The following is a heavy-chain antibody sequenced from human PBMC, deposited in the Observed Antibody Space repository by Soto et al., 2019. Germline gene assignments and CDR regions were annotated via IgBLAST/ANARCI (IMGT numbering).Heavy chain of an antibody. CDR2: IRSKAYGGTT. D-gene: IGHD1-1*01. CDR1: GFTFGDYA. V-gene: IGHV3-49*03. J-gene: IGHJ5*02. Sequence: GGSLRLSCTASGFTFGDYAMSWFRQAPGKGLEWVGFIRSKAYGGTTEYAASVKGRFTISRDDSKSIAYLQMNSLKTEDTAVYYCTRDFNKDDVERAEFDPWGQGTLVTVSS. CDR3: TRDFNKDDVERAEFDP.